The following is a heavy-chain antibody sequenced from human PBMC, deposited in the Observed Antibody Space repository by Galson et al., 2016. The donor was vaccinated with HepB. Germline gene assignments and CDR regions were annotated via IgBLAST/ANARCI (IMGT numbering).Heavy chain of an antibody. Sequence: GTFSSSAISWVRQAPGQGLEWMGGIIPIFGSPNYAQEFEGRLTTTADVSTNTAYMELTSLRSDNTGVYFCARDREWTTVTVTFDFWGQGTLVTVSS. CDR1: GTFSSSA. D-gene: IGHD4-11*01. J-gene: IGHJ4*02. V-gene: IGHV1-69*01. CDR2: IIPIFGSP. CDR3: ARDREWTTVTVTFDF.